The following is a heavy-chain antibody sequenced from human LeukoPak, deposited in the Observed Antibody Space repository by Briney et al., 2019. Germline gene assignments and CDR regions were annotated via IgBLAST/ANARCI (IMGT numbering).Heavy chain of an antibody. CDR2: INWNGGST. V-gene: IGHV3-20*04. Sequence: GGSLRLSCAGSGYTFDDYGMRWVRQAPGKGLEWVAGINWNGGSTGYAASVKGRCTISRDNAKNVLYLEMNSLRAEDTAFYYCVRLGRDGYTYGAAYWGQGTLVTVSS. CDR1: GYTFDDYG. CDR3: VRLGRDGYTYGAAY. D-gene: IGHD5-24*01. J-gene: IGHJ1*01.